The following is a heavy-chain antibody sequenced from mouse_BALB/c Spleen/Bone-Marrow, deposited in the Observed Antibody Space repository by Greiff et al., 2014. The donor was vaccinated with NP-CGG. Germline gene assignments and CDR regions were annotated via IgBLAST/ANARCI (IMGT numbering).Heavy chain of an antibody. Sequence: EVKLEESGPGLVKPSQSLSLTCTVTGYSITSDYAWNWIRQFPGNKLEWMGYISYSGNTGYSPSLKSRISITRDTSKNQFFLQLNSVTTEDTATYYCARGSNYYALNYWGRGTSVTVSS. V-gene: IGHV3-2*02. D-gene: IGHD1-1*01. J-gene: IGHJ4*01. CDR3: ARGSNYYALNY. CDR2: ISYSGNT. CDR1: GYSITSDYA.